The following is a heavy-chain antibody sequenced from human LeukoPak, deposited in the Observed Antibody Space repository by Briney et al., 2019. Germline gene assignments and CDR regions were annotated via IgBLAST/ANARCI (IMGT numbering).Heavy chain of an antibody. Sequence: GASVKVSCKASGYTFADYYIHWVRQAPGQGLEWMGWIYPKSGGTNSAQKFQGRVTMPRDTSISTAYMELSRLKFDDTAVYYCARVSTSGYRDWLDPWGQGTLVTVSS. J-gene: IGHJ5*02. CDR1: GYTFADYY. CDR2: IYPKSGGT. CDR3: ARVSTSGYRDWLDP. D-gene: IGHD3-9*01. V-gene: IGHV1-2*02.